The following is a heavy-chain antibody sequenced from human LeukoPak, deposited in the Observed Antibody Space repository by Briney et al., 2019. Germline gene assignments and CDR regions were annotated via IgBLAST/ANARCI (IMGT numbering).Heavy chain of an antibody. Sequence: GGSLRLSCEASGLFFSSYEMNWVRQAPGKGLEWVSYISGSGSIISYADSVKGRFSISRDNAKNSLFLQMNSLTVDDTAIYYCATDSGHYYYGMDVWGQGTTVTVPS. D-gene: IGHD6-25*01. CDR3: ATDSGHYYYGMDV. V-gene: IGHV3-48*03. J-gene: IGHJ6*02. CDR2: ISGSGSII. CDR1: GLFFSSYE.